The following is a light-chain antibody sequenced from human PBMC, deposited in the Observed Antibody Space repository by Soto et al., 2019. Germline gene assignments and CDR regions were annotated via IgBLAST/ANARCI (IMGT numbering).Light chain of an antibody. CDR1: RNLLYNDKNY. J-gene: IGKJ2*01. Sequence: DIVMTQAPDSLAASLGAIVTINCKSSRNLLYNDKNYVAWYQQRPGQAPKLLIYWASTRESEVPVRISGSGSVTDFRLTIRDLQAADAADYYCQQFYTTPRTFGQGTRVEI. CDR2: WAS. CDR3: QQFYTTPRT. V-gene: IGKV4-1*01.